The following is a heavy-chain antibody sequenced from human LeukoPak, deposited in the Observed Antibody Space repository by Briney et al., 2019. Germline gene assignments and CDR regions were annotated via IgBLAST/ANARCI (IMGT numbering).Heavy chain of an antibody. CDR3: ASRQELAPYYFDY. D-gene: IGHD6-13*01. Sequence: KPSETLSLTCAVSGGSISSGGYSWSWIRQPPGKGLEWIGYIYHSGSTYYNPSLKSRVTISVDTSKNQFSLKLSSVTAADTAVYYCASRQELAPYYFDYWGQGTLVTVSS. CDR2: IYHSGST. CDR1: GGSISSGGYS. V-gene: IGHV4-30-2*01. J-gene: IGHJ4*02.